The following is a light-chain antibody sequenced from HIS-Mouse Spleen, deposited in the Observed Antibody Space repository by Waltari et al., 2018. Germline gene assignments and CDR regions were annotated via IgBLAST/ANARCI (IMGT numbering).Light chain of an antibody. J-gene: IGLJ2*01. CDR3: CSYAGSSTLV. V-gene: IGLV2-23*01. Sequence: QSVLPQPASVSGSPGQPITISGTGTSSYVGSYNLVSWYPQHPGKAPKLMIYEGSKRPSGVSNRFSGSKSGNTASLTISGLQAEDEADYYCCSYAGSSTLVFGGGTKLTVL. CDR1: SSYVGSYNL. CDR2: EGS.